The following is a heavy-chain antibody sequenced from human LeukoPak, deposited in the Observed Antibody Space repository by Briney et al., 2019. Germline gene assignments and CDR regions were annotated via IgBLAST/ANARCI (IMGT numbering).Heavy chain of an antibody. Sequence: GESLKISCKGSGFIFTSYWIGWVCQMPGKGLEWMGIIYPGDSDTRYSPSFQGQVTISADKSISTAYLQWSSLKASDTAMYYCARVGYSGYDSIRNWFDPWGQGTLVTVSS. D-gene: IGHD5-12*01. V-gene: IGHV5-51*01. CDR2: IYPGDSDT. CDR3: ARVGYSGYDSIRNWFDP. CDR1: GFIFTSYW. J-gene: IGHJ5*02.